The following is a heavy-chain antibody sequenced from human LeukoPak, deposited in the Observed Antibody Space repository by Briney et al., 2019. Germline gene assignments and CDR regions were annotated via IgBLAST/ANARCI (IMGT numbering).Heavy chain of an antibody. CDR2: ISSSSSYI. Sequence: GGSLRLSCAASGFTFSSYSMNWVHQAPGKGLEWVSSISSSSSYIYYADSVKGRFTISRDNAKNSLYLQMNSLRAEDTAVYYCARVETGYSSHLDYWGQGNLVTVSS. V-gene: IGHV3-21*01. D-gene: IGHD6-13*01. J-gene: IGHJ4*02. CDR3: ARVETGYSSHLDY. CDR1: GFTFSSYS.